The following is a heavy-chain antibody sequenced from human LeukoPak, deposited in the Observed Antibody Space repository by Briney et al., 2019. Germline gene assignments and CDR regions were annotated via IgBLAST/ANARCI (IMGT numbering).Heavy chain of an antibody. CDR3: AKDPIIAAAGTNGYFDY. D-gene: IGHD6-13*01. V-gene: IGHV3-23*01. CDR1: GFTFSSYA. Sequence: GGSLRLSCAASGFTFSSYAMSWVRQAPGKGLEWVSAISGSGGSTYYADSVKGRFTISRDNSKNTLYLQMNSLRAEDTAVYYCAKDPIIAAAGTNGYFDYWGQGTLVTVSS. J-gene: IGHJ4*02. CDR2: ISGSGGST.